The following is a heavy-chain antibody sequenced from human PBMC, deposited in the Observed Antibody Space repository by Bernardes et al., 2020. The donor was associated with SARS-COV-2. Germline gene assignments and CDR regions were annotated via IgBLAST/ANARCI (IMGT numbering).Heavy chain of an antibody. CDR2: IYYSGST. D-gene: IGHD5-18*01. CDR1: GGSISSYY. J-gene: IGHJ5*02. Sequence: SETLSLTCTVSGGSISSYYWSWIRQPPGKGLEWIGYIYYSGSTNYNPSLKSRVTISVDTSKNQFSLKLSSVTAADTAVYYCAREGGDTAMVPHLVYNWFDPWGQGTLVTVSS. V-gene: IGHV4-59*01. CDR3: AREGGDTAMVPHLVYNWFDP.